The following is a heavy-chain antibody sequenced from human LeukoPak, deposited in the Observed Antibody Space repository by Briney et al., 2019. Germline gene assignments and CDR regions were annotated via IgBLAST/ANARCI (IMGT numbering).Heavy chain of an antibody. CDR2: INPNGGGT. CDR3: ARIITSTWYNEFDC. Sequence: TVKVSCKASGYTFTDHHLHWLRQAPGQGLEYLGWINPNGGGTNFPQKFQGRVTLTIDTSVNTGYMEITKLTSDDTAVYYCARIITSTWYNEFDCWGQGTLVTVSS. D-gene: IGHD1-14*01. V-gene: IGHV1-2*02. J-gene: IGHJ4*02. CDR1: GYTFTDHH.